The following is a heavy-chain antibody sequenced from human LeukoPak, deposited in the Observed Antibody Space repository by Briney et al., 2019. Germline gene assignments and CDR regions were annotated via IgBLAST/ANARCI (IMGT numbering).Heavy chain of an antibody. CDR2: IWYDGSNK. Sequence: GRSLRLSCAASGFTFSSYGMHWVRQAPGKGLEWVAVIWYDGSNKYYADSVKGRFTISRDNSKNTLYLQMSSLRAEDTAVYYCAKDYKHHGSGSYHYGMDVWGQGTTVTVSS. CDR1: GFTFSSYG. CDR3: AKDYKHHGSGSYHYGMDV. D-gene: IGHD3-10*01. V-gene: IGHV3-33*06. J-gene: IGHJ6*02.